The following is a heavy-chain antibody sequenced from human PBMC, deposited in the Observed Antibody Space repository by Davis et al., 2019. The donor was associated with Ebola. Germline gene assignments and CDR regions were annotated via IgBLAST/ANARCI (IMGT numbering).Heavy chain of an antibody. CDR2: IRTKAYGGTT. CDR1: GFTFGDYA. Sequence: PGGSLRLSCTASGFTFGDYAMSWFRQAPGKGLEWVGFIRTKAYGGTTEYAASVKGRFTISRDDSKSIAYLQMNSLKTEDTAVYYCTRGLRARSSGYFPSDYWGQGTLVTVSS. J-gene: IGHJ4*02. D-gene: IGHD3-22*01. CDR3: TRGLRARSSGYFPSDY. V-gene: IGHV3-49*03.